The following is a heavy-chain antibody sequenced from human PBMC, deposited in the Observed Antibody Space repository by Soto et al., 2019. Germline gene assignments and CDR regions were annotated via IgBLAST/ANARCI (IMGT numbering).Heavy chain of an antibody. Sequence: SETLSLTCAVSGGSISSSNWWSWVRQPPGKGLEWIGEIYHSGSTNYNPSLKSRVTISVDKSKNQFSLKLSSVTAADTAVYYCARSRIAAAGTGAFHYWGQGTLVTAPQ. V-gene: IGHV4-4*02. CDR2: IYHSGST. CDR1: GGSISSSNW. J-gene: IGHJ4*02. D-gene: IGHD6-13*01. CDR3: ARSRIAAAGTGAFHY.